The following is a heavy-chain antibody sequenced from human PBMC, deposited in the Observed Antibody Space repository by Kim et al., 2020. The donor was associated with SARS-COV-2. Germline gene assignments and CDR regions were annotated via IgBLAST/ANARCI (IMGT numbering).Heavy chain of an antibody. CDR1: GGSFSGYY. V-gene: IGHV4-34*01. D-gene: IGHD1-26*01. CDR2: INHSGST. Sequence: SETLSLTCAVYGGSFSGYYWSWIRQPPGKGLEWIGEINHSGSTNYNPSLKSRVTISVDTSKNQFSLKLSSVTAADTAVYYCARGRLGGATLYYWGQGTLVTVSS. J-gene: IGHJ4*02. CDR3: ARGRLGGATLYY.